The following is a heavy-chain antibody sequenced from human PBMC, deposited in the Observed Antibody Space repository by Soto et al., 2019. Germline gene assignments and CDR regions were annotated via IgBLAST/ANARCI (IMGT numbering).Heavy chain of an antibody. CDR3: ARVRSGWGIDY. Sequence: QLQLQESGSGLVKPSQTLSLTCAVSGGSISSGGYSWSWIRQPPGKGLEYIGYIYHSGSTYYNPSLKSLVTLAVDRSKNQFALKLSSVTAADTAVYYCARVRSGWGIDYWGPGTLVTVSS. D-gene: IGHD6-19*01. V-gene: IGHV4-30-2*01. J-gene: IGHJ4*02. CDR2: IYHSGST. CDR1: GGSISSGGYS.